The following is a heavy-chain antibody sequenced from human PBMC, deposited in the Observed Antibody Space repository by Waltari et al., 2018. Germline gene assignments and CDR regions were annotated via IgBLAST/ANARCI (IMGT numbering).Heavy chain of an antibody. Sequence: EVQLVESGGGLVQPGGSLRLSCAASGFTFSDHYMDWVRQAPGKGLEWVGRTRNKANSYTTENAASVKGRFTISRDDSKNSLYLQMNSLKTEDTAVYYCARYGFGGSSWSRGGANAFDIWGQGTMVTVSS. CDR1: GFTFSDHY. CDR2: TRNKANSYTT. CDR3: ARYGFGGSSWSRGGANAFDI. J-gene: IGHJ3*02. V-gene: IGHV3-72*01. D-gene: IGHD6-13*01.